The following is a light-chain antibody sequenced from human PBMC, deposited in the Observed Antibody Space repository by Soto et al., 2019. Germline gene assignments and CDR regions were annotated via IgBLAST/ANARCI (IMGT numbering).Light chain of an antibody. CDR2: AAS. V-gene: IGKV2-28*01. CDR3: QQSYSTPPKT. J-gene: IGKJ1*01. Sequence: DIVMTQFPLSLPVTPGEAASISCRSSQSLLHKNGNNSFNWYLHKPGQSPQLLIYAASSLQSGVPSRFSGSGSGTDFTLTSSSPQPEDCATYYCQQSYSTPPKTFGQGTKV. CDR1: QSLLHKNGNNS.